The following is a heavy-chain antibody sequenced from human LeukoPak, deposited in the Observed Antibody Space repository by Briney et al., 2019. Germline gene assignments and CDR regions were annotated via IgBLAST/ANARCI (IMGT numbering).Heavy chain of an antibody. V-gene: IGHV3-23*01. CDR2: IYGNGGES. Sequence: PGGSLRLSCAASGFSFSTYSMSWVRQAPGKGLEWVSGIYGNGGESFYANSVKGRFTISRDNSKNTLYLQMNSLRAEDTAVYYCAKAFVGYYDSSGYSDYWGQGTLVTVSS. CDR1: GFSFSTYS. D-gene: IGHD3-22*01. CDR3: AKAFVGYYDSSGYSDY. J-gene: IGHJ4*02.